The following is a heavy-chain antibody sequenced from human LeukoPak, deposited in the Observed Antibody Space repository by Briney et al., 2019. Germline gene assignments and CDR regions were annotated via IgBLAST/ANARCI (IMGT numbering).Heavy chain of an antibody. CDR2: IYYSGST. Sequence: SETLSLACTVSGGSISSGDYHWSWIRQPPGKGLEWIGYIYYSGSTYYNPSLKSRVTISVDTSKNQFSLKLSSVTAADTAVYYCAKGTDYCDSSGYYSPGEVDYWGQGTLVTVSS. CDR3: AKGTDYCDSSGYYSPGEVDY. V-gene: IGHV4-30-4*01. D-gene: IGHD3-22*01. CDR1: GGSISSGDYH. J-gene: IGHJ4*02.